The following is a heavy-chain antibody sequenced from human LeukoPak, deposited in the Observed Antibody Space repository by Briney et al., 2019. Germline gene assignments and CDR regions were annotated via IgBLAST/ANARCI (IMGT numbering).Heavy chain of an antibody. CDR1: GYTFTGYY. J-gene: IGHJ4*02. D-gene: IGHD4-17*01. CDR2: INSDSGGT. CDR3: ARDTITVTTPYFDY. V-gene: IGHV1-2*02. Sequence: ASVKVSCKASGYTFTGYYIDWVRQAPGQGLEWMGWINSDSGGTNYAQKFQGRVTMTRDTSTSTAYMELSSLRSDDTAFYYCARDTITVTTPYFDYWGQGTLVTVSS.